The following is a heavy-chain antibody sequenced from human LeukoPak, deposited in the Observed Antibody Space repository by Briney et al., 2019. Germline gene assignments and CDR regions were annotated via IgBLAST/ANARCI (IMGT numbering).Heavy chain of an antibody. D-gene: IGHD5-12*01. CDR3: ARDRSFLVTYERDFDY. CDR1: IGSISRGSYY. CDR2: IYSSGTT. V-gene: IGHV4-61*02. J-gene: IGHJ4*02. Sequence: SETLSLTCTVSIGSISRGSYYWSWIRQPAGKGLEWIGRIYSSGTTHSNPSLKSRVTMSVDPSKNQYALKLIAVTARDTALYYCARDRSFLVTYERDFDYWGQGTLVTVSS.